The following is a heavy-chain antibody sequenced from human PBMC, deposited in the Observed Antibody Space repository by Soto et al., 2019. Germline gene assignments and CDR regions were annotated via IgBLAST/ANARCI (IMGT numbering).Heavy chain of an antibody. Sequence: QVQLEQSGAEVKKPGSSVKVSCKASGGTFSTSAISWVRQAPGQGLEWMGGIMPIFRTPDYAQKFQGRVTITADESTSTAYMELSGLRSDDTAVYYCARDKDRQQLAGNYYYMLDVWGQGTTVTVSS. D-gene: IGHD3-3*02. J-gene: IGHJ6*02. CDR1: GGTFSTSA. CDR2: IMPIFRTP. V-gene: IGHV1-69*13. CDR3: ARDKDRQQLAGNYYYMLDV.